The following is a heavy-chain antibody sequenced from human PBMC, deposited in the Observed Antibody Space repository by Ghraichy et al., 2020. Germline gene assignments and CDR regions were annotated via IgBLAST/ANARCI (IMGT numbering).Heavy chain of an antibody. CDR2: ISSSSSYI. CDR1: GFTFSSYS. CDR3: ASRIAVAGKSDY. D-gene: IGHD6-19*01. J-gene: IGHJ4*02. V-gene: IGHV3-21*01. Sequence: GGSLRLSCAASGFTFSSYSMNWVRQAPGKGLEWVSSISSSSSYIYYADSVKGRFTISRDNAKNSLYLQMNSLRAEDTAVYYCASRIAVAGKSDYWGQGTLVNGS.